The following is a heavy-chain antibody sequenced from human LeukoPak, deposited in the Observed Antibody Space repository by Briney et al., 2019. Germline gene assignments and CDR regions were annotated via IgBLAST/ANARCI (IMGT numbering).Heavy chain of an antibody. CDR2: ISAYNGNT. CDR3: AITGRHYYFDY. V-gene: IGHV1-18*04. CDR1: GYTFTGYY. D-gene: IGHD3-16*01. J-gene: IGHJ4*02. Sequence: ASVKVSCKASGYTFTGYYMHWVRQAPGQGLEWMGWISAYNGNTNYAQKLQGRVTMTTDTSTSTAYMELRSLRSDDTAVYYCAITGRHYYFDYWGQGTLVTVSS.